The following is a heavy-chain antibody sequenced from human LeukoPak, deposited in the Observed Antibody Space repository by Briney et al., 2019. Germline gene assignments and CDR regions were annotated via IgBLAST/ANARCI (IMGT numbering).Heavy chain of an antibody. CDR2: INPNSGGT. Sequence: ASVKVSCKASGYTFTGYYMHWVRQAPGQGLEWMGWINPNSGGTNYAQKFQGRATMTRDTSISTAYMELSRLRSDDTAVYYCARDLDYYGSGNHIDYWGQGTLVTVSS. J-gene: IGHJ4*02. CDR1: GYTFTGYY. CDR3: ARDLDYYGSGNHIDY. V-gene: IGHV1-2*02. D-gene: IGHD3-10*01.